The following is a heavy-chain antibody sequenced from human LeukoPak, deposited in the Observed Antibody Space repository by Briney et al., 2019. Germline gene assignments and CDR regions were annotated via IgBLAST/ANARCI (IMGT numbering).Heavy chain of an antibody. V-gene: IGHV1-69*05. D-gene: IGHD3-16*01. Sequence: SXKVSCKASGGTFISYAISWVRQAPGQGLEWMGGIIPIFGTANYAQKFQGRVTITTDESTSTAYMELSSLRSEDTAVYYCARGFSWGSKDYWGQGTLVTVSS. CDR3: ARGFSWGSKDY. CDR2: IIPIFGTA. CDR1: GGTFISYA. J-gene: IGHJ4*02.